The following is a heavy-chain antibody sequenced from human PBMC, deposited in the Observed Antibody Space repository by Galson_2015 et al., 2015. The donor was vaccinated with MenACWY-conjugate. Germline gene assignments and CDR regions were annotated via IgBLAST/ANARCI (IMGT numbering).Heavy chain of an antibody. CDR1: GFTFSNYG. CDR3: ARDHYGDYFHDY. Sequence: SLRLSCAASGFTFSNYGMAWVRQAPGKGLDWVSAMSRSGTTYYAASVKGRFTISRDNAKNTLYLQMNSLRVEDTAVYYCARDHYGDYFHDYWGQGTLVTVSS. J-gene: IGHJ4*02. CDR2: MSRSGTT. V-gene: IGHV3-23*01. D-gene: IGHD4-17*01.